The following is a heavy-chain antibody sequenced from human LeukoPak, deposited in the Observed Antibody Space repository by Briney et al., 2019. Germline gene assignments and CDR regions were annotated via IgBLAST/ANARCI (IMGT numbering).Heavy chain of an antibody. D-gene: IGHD2-8*01. V-gene: IGHV4-59*01. CDR2: IYYSGST. J-gene: IGHJ4*02. CDR1: GGSISSYY. CDR3: ARAYCTNGVCIDGNFDY. Sequence: SESLSLTCTVSGGSISSYYWSWIRQPPGKGLGWIGYIYYSGSTNYNPSLKSRVTISVDTSKNQFSLKLSSVTAADTAVYYCARAYCTNGVCIDGNFDYWGQGTLVTVSS.